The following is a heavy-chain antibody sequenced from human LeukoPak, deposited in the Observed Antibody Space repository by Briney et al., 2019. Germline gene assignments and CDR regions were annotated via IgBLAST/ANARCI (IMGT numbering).Heavy chain of an antibody. CDR1: GHPLSKLP. CDR3: ATEVTSIVPAY. CDR2: FDPENDER. J-gene: IGHJ4*02. D-gene: IGHD2-21*01. Sequence: ASVKVSCKVSGHPLSKLPMYWVRQAPGKGLEWMGGFDPENDERLYAQKFRGRLTMTEDTSTDTAYMELSSLRSEDTAVYYCATEVTSIVPAYWGQGTLLTVSS. V-gene: IGHV1-24*01.